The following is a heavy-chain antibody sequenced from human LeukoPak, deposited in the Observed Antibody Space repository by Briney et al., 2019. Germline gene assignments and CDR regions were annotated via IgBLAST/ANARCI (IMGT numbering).Heavy chain of an antibody. CDR2: VFRDGSA. J-gene: IGHJ4*02. D-gene: IGHD3-22*01. CDR1: GFSISSGYY. Sequence: SDTLSLTCAVSGFSISSGYYWGWIRPPPGEGLGWIGSVFRDGSAFYNPSLKSRVSLSVDTSTMKVSLRLTSVTAADTAVYYCARLTYSFTGSGYHYFDHWGQGALVSVSS. V-gene: IGHV4-38-2*01. CDR3: ARLTYSFTGSGYHYFDH.